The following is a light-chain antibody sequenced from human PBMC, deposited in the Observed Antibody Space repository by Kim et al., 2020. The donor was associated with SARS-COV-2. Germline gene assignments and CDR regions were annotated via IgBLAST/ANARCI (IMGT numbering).Light chain of an antibody. CDR1: TSISSW. CDR3: QQYNSYPYT. V-gene: IGKV1-5*01. J-gene: IGKJ2*01. Sequence: ASGGDRVTITCRASTSISSWLAWYQQKPGKAPKLLIYDASSLESGVPSRFSGSGSGTEFTLTISSLQPDDFATYSCQQYNSYPYTFGQGTKLEI. CDR2: DAS.